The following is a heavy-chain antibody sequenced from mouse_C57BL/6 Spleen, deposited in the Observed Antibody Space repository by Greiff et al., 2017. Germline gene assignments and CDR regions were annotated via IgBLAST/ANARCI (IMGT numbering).Heavy chain of an antibody. J-gene: IGHJ4*01. CDR2: ISDGGSYT. D-gene: IGHD1-1*01. V-gene: IGHV5-4*01. CDR1: GFTFSSYA. CDR3: AREYYGSSLYYAMDY. Sequence: EVKLVESGGGLVKPGGSLKLSCAASGFTFSSYAMSWVRQTPEKRLEWVATISDGGSYTYYPNNVKGRFTISRDNAKNNLYLQMSHLKSEDTAMYYCAREYYGSSLYYAMDYWGQGTSVTVSS.